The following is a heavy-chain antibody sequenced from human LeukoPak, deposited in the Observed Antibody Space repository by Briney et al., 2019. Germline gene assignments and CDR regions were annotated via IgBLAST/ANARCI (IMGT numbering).Heavy chain of an antibody. CDR1: GYTFTGYD. CDR3: ARGRVDTAMGHVFDY. V-gene: IGHV1-8*01. J-gene: IGHJ4*02. CDR2: MNPNSGNT. D-gene: IGHD5-18*01. Sequence: ASVKVSCKASGYTFTGYDINWVRQATGQGLEWMGWMNPNSGNTGYAQKFQGRVTMTRNTSISTAYMELSSLRSEDTAVYYCARGRVDTAMGHVFDYWGQGTLVTVSS.